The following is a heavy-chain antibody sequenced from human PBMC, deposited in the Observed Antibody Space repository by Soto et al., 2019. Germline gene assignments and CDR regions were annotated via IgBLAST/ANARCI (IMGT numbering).Heavy chain of an antibody. CDR2: IYYSGST. J-gene: IGHJ4*02. D-gene: IGHD1-26*01. CDR3: ARYSGTYYVY. CDR1: GGSISSSSYY. Sequence: SETLSLTCTVSGGSISSSSYYWGWIRQPPGKGLEWIGSIYYSGSTYYNPSLKSRVTISVDRSKNQFSLKLSSVTAADTAVYYCARYSGTYYVYWGQGTLVTVSS. V-gene: IGHV4-39*07.